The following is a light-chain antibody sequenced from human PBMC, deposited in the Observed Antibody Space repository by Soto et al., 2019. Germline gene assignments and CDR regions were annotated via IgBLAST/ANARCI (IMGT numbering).Light chain of an antibody. CDR1: QSVTRSF. Sequence: IVLTQSPGTLSLSPGERVTLSCRARQSVTRSFLAWYQQKPGQAPRLLIYGASSRATGIPDRFSGSGSGTDFTLTISRLEPEDFAVYYCHQYGSSPQAFGPGTKVDIK. CDR2: GAS. V-gene: IGKV3-20*01. J-gene: IGKJ3*01. CDR3: HQYGSSPQA.